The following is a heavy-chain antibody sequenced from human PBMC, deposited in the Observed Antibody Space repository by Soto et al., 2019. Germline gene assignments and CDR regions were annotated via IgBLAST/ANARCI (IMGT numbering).Heavy chain of an antibody. CDR1: GYTFTGYY. D-gene: IGHD2-21*02. J-gene: IGHJ4*02. V-gene: IGHV1-2*04. Sequence: ASVKVSCKASGYTFTGYYMHWVRQAPGQGLEWMGWINPNSGGTNYAQKFQGWVTMTRDTSISTAYMELSRLRSDDTAVYYCARDVRNCGGDCRPENSFDYWGQGTLVTVSS. CDR2: INPNSGGT. CDR3: ARDVRNCGGDCRPENSFDY.